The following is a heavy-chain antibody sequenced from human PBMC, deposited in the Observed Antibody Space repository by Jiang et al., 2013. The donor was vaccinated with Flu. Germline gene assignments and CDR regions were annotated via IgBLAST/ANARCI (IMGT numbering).Heavy chain of an antibody. V-gene: IGHV4-34*01. D-gene: IGHD3-22*01. CDR3: ARGQRGRYYYDSSGYGDY. Sequence: LLKPSETLSLTCAVYGGSFSGYYWSWIRQPPGKGLEWIGEINHSGSTNYNPSLKSRVTISVDTSKNQFSLKLSSVTAADTAVYYCARGQRGRYYYDSSGYGDYWGQGTLVTVSS. J-gene: IGHJ4*02. CDR1: GGSFSGYY. CDR2: INHSGST.